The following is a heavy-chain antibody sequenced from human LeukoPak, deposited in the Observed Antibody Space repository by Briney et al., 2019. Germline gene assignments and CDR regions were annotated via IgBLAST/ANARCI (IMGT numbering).Heavy chain of an antibody. CDR1: GFTFSSFW. CDR3: ARGSAVGAYFDY. V-gene: IGHV3-74*01. D-gene: IGHD3-10*01. Sequence: PGGSLRLSCAASGFTFSSFWMHWVRQAPGKGLVWVSRVHSDGSPTSYADSVKGRFTISRDNAKNTVYLQMNSLRAEDTAVYYCARGSAVGAYFDYWGRGTLVTVSS. J-gene: IGHJ4*02. CDR2: VHSDGSPT.